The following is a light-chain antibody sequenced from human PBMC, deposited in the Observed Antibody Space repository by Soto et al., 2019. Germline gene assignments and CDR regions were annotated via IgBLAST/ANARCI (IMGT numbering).Light chain of an antibody. V-gene: IGKV3-15*01. CDR2: GAS. Sequence: EIVMTQSPVTLSLSPGGRATLSCRASQSISDTLAWYQQKPGQAPMLLIHGASTRAPGFPARFSGTGSGTDFTLTISSLQPEDFAVYYCQQRYTWTITFGQGTRLEIK. CDR3: QQRYTWTIT. J-gene: IGKJ5*01. CDR1: QSISDT.